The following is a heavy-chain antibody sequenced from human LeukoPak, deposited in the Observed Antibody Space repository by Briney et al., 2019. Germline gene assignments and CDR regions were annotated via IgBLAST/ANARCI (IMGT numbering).Heavy chain of an antibody. CDR3: ARHRAMRSRHWYFDL. CDR1: GGSISTTTYH. J-gene: IGHJ2*01. V-gene: IGHV4-39*01. D-gene: IGHD2-2*01. Sequence: PSETLSLTCTVSGGSISTTTYHWGWIRQPPGKGLEWIGSIYYRGNTYYNPSLNSRVTISVDTSNNQFSLMLTSVTAADTAVYYCARHRAMRSRHWYFDLWGRGTLVTVSS. CDR2: IYYRGNT.